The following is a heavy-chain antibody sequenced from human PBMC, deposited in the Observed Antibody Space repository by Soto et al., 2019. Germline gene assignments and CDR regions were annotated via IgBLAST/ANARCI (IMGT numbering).Heavy chain of an antibody. J-gene: IGHJ6*02. CDR2: VIPMFGTA. D-gene: IGHD5-18*01. CDR1: GGIFTATA. Sequence: QVQLVQSGAEVRKPGSSVKVSCRSSGGIFTATAISWVRQAPGQGPEWMGGVIPMFGTANYPQRFQGRVTITADESTNTAYMQLSSLRSEDTAVYFCAVGFKVDYYSLDVWGQGTTVTFSS. CDR3: AVGFKVDYYSLDV. V-gene: IGHV1-69*01.